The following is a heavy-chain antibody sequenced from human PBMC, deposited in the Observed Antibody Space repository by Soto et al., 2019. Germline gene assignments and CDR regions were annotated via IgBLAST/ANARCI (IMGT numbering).Heavy chain of an antibody. J-gene: IGHJ4*02. CDR1: GGSISSSSYY. Sequence: SEALSLTCTVSGGSISSSSYYWGWIRQPPGKGLEWIGSIYYSGSTYYNPSLKSRVTISVVTSKNQFSLKLSSVTAADTAVYYCARLSYYDSTGYYLAYYFDYWGQGTLVTVSS. CDR2: IYYSGST. D-gene: IGHD3-22*01. V-gene: IGHV4-39*01. CDR3: ARLSYYDSTGYYLAYYFDY.